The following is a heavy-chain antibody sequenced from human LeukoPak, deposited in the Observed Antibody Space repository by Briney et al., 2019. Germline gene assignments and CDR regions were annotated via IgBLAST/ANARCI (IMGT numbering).Heavy chain of an antibody. CDR1: GFTFSRYW. J-gene: IGHJ4*02. V-gene: IGHV3-7*01. D-gene: IGHD3-3*01. CDR2: IGPDGNAK. CDR3: WSGPDSEPLNF. Sequence: TGGSLRLSCAASGFTFSRYWMSWVRQTPDKGLEWVAHIGPDGNAKYYVDFVKGRFTISRDNAKNSLILQMNSLRAEDTAVYVTWSGPDSEPLNFWGQGTLVAVSS.